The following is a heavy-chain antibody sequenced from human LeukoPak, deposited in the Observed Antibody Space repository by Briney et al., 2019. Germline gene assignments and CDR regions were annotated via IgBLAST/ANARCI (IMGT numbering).Heavy chain of an antibody. CDR2: ISYDGSNK. CDR1: GFTFSSYA. D-gene: IGHD5-24*01. J-gene: IGHJ4*02. Sequence: PGGSLRLSCAASGFTFSSYAMHWVPQAPGKGLEWVAVISYDGSNKYYADSVKGRFTISRDNSKNTLYLQMNSLRAEDTAVYYCARDPLGDGYNFDYWGQGTVVSVSS. CDR3: ARDPLGDGYNFDY. V-gene: IGHV3-30-3*01.